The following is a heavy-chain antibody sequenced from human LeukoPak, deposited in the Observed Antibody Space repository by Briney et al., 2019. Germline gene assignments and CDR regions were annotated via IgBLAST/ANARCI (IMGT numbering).Heavy chain of an antibody. CDR1: GFTVSPYY. Sequence: GGSLRLSCAASGFTVSPYYMTWVRQPPGKGLEWVSVIYSGDNTYYADSVRGRFTISRDISKNTLYLQMSSLRAEDTAVYYCARHGGYQLLYAFDIWGQGTMVTVSS. D-gene: IGHD2-2*01. J-gene: IGHJ3*02. V-gene: IGHV3-53*01. CDR2: IYSGDNT. CDR3: ARHGGYQLLYAFDI.